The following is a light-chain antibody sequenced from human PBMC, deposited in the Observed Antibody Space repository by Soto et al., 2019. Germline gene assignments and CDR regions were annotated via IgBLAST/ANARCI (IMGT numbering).Light chain of an antibody. CDR1: QGIVYSDGNTY. V-gene: IGKV2-30*01. Sequence: DVVLTHSPLSLPVTLGQLASISCRSSQGIVYSDGNTYLCWFQQRPGQSPRRLIYNVSNRGSGDPDRINGRGSGPDFKLKINRVEADDVGVYYCMHSSHWPHTFGQGTQLEIK. CDR3: MHSSHWPHT. CDR2: NVS. J-gene: IGKJ2*01.